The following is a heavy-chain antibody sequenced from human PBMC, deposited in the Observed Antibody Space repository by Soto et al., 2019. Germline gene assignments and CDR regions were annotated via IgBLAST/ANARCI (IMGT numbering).Heavy chain of an antibody. V-gene: IGHV3-11*06. CDR2: SRNSGTFS. D-gene: IGHD4-4*01. Sequence: GGSLRLSCEASGFTFSDYYISWIRQAPGKGPEWISYSRNSGTFSRYADSVKGRFSVSRDNTKNLLYLQMNSLRAEDTAVYYCARDMLTTSYYYYGMDVWGQGTTVTVSS. CDR3: ARDMLTTSYYYYGMDV. J-gene: IGHJ6*02. CDR1: GFTFSDYY.